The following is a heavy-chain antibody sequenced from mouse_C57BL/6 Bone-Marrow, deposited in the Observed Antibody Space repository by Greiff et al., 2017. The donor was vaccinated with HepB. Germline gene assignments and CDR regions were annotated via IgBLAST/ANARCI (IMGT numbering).Heavy chain of an antibody. V-gene: IGHV1-66*01. D-gene: IGHD2-3*01. CDR1: GYTFTSYY. Sequence: VQLQQSGPELVKPGASVKISCKASGYTFTSYYIHWVKQRPGKGLEWIGWINPGSGNTNYNEKFKGKATLTADTSSSTAYMQISRLTSEDSAVYYCGSYEGYYDSIDYWGQGTLVTVSS. CDR2: INPGSGNT. J-gene: IGHJ4*01. CDR3: GSYEGYYDSIDY.